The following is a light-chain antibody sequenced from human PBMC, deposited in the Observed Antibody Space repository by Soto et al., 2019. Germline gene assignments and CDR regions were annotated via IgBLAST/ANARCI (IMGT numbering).Light chain of an antibody. V-gene: IGLV2-23*01. CDR1: SSDVGTYKL. J-gene: IGLJ2*01. CDR3: CSYAGGTSVV. Sequence: QSVLTQPASVSGSLGQSITISCTGNSSDVGTYKLVSWYQQHPGKAPQLVIFEDVERPSGVSNRFSGSKSGNTASLTISGLQTEDEADYYCCSYAGGTSVVFGGGTKVTVL. CDR2: EDV.